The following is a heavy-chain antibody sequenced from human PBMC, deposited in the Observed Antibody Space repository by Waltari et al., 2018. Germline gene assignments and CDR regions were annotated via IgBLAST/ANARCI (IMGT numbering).Heavy chain of an antibody. CDR3: ASSYDSSGYYLQYFDY. CDR2: IIPIFGTA. J-gene: IGHJ4*02. V-gene: IGHV1-69*08. Sequence: QVQLVQSGAEVKKPGSSVKVSCKASGGTFSSYAISWVRQAPGQGLEWMGSIIPIFGTANYAQKFQGRVTITADKSTSTAYMELSSLRSEDTAVYYCASSYDSSGYYLQYFDYWGQGTLVTVSS. CDR1: GGTFSSYA. D-gene: IGHD3-22*01.